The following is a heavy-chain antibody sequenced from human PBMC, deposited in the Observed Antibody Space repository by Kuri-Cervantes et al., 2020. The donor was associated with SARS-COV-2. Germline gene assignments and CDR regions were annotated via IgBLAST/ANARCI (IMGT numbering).Heavy chain of an antibody. CDR2: ITSRPTM. J-gene: IGHJ4*02. CDR3: AREARQYCDSSTCYVGPSDDY. D-gene: IGHD2-2*01. CDR1: GFSFRDYA. V-gene: IGHV3-69-1*01. Sequence: GESLKISCVASGFSFRDYAMNWVRQAPGKGLGWISYITSRPTMYYADSVKGRFTVSRDNAKDSVYLQMNNLRVEDTAVYYCAREARQYCDSSTCYVGPSDDYWGQGTLVTVSS.